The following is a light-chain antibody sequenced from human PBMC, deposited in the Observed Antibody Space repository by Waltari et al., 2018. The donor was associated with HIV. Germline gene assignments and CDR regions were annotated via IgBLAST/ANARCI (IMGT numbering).Light chain of an antibody. CDR3: QVWDNNSEHPGGV. CDR2: YDS. CDR1: HLKSIS. J-gene: IGLJ2*01. V-gene: IGLV3-21*04. Sequence: SSVLTQPPSVSVAPGKTARFTCGGKHLKSISVHWYQQKPGQAPVLVIYYDSDRPSGIPERFSGSNSGNTATLTISRVEAGDEADYYCQVWDNNSEHPGGVFGGGTKLTVL.